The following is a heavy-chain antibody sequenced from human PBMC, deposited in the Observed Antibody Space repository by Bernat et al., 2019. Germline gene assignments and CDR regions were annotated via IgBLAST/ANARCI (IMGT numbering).Heavy chain of an antibody. Sequence: QLVESGGGLVQPGGSLRLSCAASGFSFSSYGMSWVRQAPGKGLEWVAGISGSGKSPFYADSVKDRFTTSRDNSKNTLYLRMDSLRAEDTAIYYCAKVPYYSEYQYYFEFWGQGALVTVSS. CDR2: ISGSGKSP. D-gene: IGHD1-26*01. CDR3: AKVPYYSEYQYYFEF. J-gene: IGHJ4*02. V-gene: IGHV3-23*04. CDR1: GFSFSSYG.